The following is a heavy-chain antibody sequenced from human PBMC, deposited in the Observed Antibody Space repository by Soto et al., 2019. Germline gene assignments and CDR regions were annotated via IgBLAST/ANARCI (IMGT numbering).Heavy chain of an antibody. CDR3: AGTVGVTTYNDAFDI. J-gene: IGHJ3*02. CDR2: INHSGST. D-gene: IGHD4-17*01. V-gene: IGHV4-34*01. CDR1: GGSFSGYY. Sequence: PSETLSLTCAVYGGSFSGYYWSWIRQPPGKGLEWIGEINHSGSTNYNPSLKSRVTISVDTSKNQFSLKLSSVTAADTAVYYCAGTVGVTTYNDAFDIWGQGTMVTVS.